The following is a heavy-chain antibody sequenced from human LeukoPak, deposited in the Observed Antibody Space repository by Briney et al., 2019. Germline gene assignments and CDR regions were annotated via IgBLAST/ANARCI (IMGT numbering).Heavy chain of an antibody. CDR1: DDSISDYY. Sequence: PSETLSLTCTVSDDSISDYYWSWIRQPAGKGLEWIGRIYTSGSTNYNPSLKSRVTISVDTSKNQFSLKLSSVTAADTAVYYCARDPHPIFGVEPRHGAFDIWGQGTMVTVSS. V-gene: IGHV4-4*07. J-gene: IGHJ3*02. CDR3: ARDPHPIFGVEPRHGAFDI. CDR2: IYTSGST. D-gene: IGHD3-3*01.